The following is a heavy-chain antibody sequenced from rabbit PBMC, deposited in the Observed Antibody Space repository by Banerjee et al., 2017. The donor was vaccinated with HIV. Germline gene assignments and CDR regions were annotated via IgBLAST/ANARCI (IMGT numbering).Heavy chain of an antibody. CDR2: IYAGSSGST. V-gene: IGHV1S45*01. D-gene: IGHD6-1*01. Sequence: QEQLVESGGGLVTLGGSLKLSCKVSGIDFSYYGISWVRQAPGKRPEWIAYIYAGSSGSTYYASWAKGRFTISKTSSTTVTLQMTSLTAADTATYFCARGYAGYAGYGYAMDYFNLWGPGTLVTVS. J-gene: IGHJ4*01. CDR1: GIDFSYYG. CDR3: ARGYAGYAGYGYAMDYFNL.